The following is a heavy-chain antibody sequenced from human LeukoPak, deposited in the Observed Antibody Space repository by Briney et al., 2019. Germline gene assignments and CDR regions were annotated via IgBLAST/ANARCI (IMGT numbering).Heavy chain of an antibody. CDR3: ARGGLVVVTGGGGFDM. D-gene: IGHD2-21*02. Sequence: SETLSLTCYVSGGSMSNYYWTWIRQSPGKGLEWIGYIHDSGDIGYSPSLKRRLTISIDTSRTHFSLNLTSVTAADTALYYCARGGLVVVTGGGGFDMWGRGTMVTVSS. V-gene: IGHV4-59*08. J-gene: IGHJ3*02. CDR1: GGSMSNYY. CDR2: IHDSGDI.